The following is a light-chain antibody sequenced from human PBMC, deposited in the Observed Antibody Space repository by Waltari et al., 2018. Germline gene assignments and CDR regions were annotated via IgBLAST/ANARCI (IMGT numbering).Light chain of an antibody. V-gene: IGLV2-14*03. Sequence: QSALTQPASVSGSPGQSITISCTGPSSHVGAYNYVSWYHQPPGKAPKLIIFDVSNRPSGVSNRFSGSKSGNTASLTISGLQAEDEADYYCSSYISSSTLELFGGGTSLTVL. CDR3: SSYISSSTLEL. J-gene: IGLJ2*01. CDR2: DVS. CDR1: SSHVGAYNY.